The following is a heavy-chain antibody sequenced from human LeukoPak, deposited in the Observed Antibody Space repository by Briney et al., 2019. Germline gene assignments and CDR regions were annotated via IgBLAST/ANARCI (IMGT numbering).Heavy chain of an antibody. J-gene: IGHJ4*02. D-gene: IGHD3-10*02. CDR2: TYYNSKWYT. CDR3: ARLWSGTRPPDY. V-gene: IGHV6-1*01. CDR1: GDSVSTASNA. Sequence: SQTLLLTCAISGDSVSTASNAWYWIRQSPSRGLEWLGRTYYNSKWYTDYAVSVSGRTTINPDTSRNQLSLQLSFVTPEDTAVYYCARLWSGTRPPDYWGQGTLVTVPS.